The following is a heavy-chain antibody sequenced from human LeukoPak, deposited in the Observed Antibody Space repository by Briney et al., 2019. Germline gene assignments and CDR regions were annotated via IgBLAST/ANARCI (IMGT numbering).Heavy chain of an antibody. J-gene: IGHJ4*02. CDR2: IYSGGST. CDR1: GFTVSSNY. Sequence: QPGGSLRLSCAASGFTVSSNYMSWVRQAPGKGLEWVSVIYSGGSTYYADSVKGRLTISRDNSKNTLYLQMNSLRAEDTAVYYCARGGASSSWFIDYWGQGTLVTVSS. V-gene: IGHV3-66*01. D-gene: IGHD6-13*01. CDR3: ARGGASSSWFIDY.